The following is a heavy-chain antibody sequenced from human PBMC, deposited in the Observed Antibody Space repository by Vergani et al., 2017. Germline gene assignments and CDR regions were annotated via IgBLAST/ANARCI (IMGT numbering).Heavy chain of an antibody. V-gene: IGHV3-30*02. J-gene: IGHJ4*02. CDR3: VKDHPVFDE. CDR1: GFPFSTYG. Sequence: VQLLESGGDLVQPGGSLRLPCAASGFPFSTYGMHWVRQAPGKGLEWVALIQKDGIDKFYADSVRGRFTISRDISKNTLYLEMNSLSAEDTALYHCVKDHPVFDEWGRGTLVSVS. CDR2: IQKDGIDK.